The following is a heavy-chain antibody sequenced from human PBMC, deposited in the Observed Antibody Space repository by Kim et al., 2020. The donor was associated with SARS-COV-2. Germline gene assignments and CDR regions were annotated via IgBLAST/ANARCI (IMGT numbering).Heavy chain of an antibody. CDR3: GLGWLRVEYYYGMDV. CDR2: IYPGDSDT. D-gene: IGHD5-18*01. J-gene: IGHJ6*02. CDR1: GYSFTSYW. Sequence: GESLKISCKGSGYSFTSYWSGWVRQMPGKGLEWMGIIYPGDSDTRYSPSFQGQVTSSADKSISTAYLQWSSLKASDTAMYYCGLGWLRVEYYYGMDVWGQGTTATVSS. V-gene: IGHV5-51*01.